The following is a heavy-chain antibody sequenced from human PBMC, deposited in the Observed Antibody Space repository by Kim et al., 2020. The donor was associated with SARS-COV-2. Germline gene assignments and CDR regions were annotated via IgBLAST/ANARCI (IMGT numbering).Heavy chain of an antibody. Sequence: GGSLRLSCAASGFTFSGSAMHWVRQASGKGLEWVGRIRSKANSYATAYAASVKGRFTISRDDSKNTAYLQMNSLKTEDTAEYYCTQHFEGHSGYRRGIYCCCGMDVWGQGTTVTVSS. D-gene: IGHD5-12*01. CDR1: GFTFSGSA. J-gene: IGHJ6*02. CDR3: TQHFEGHSGYRRGIYCCCGMDV. V-gene: IGHV3-73*01. CDR2: IRSKANSYAT.